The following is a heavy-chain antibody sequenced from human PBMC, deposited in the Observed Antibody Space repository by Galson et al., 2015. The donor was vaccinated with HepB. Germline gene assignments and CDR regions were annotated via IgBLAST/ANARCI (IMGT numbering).Heavy chain of an antibody. D-gene: IGHD3-22*01. CDR1: GGTFTNYA. CDR3: AREGHYYDSRGYYGVFDI. CDR2: IIPILHTP. Sequence: SVKVSCKASGGTFTNYALSWVRQAPGQGLEWMGEIIPILHTPNYAQKFQGRVTISTDESTSTVYMELSSLRSEDTAFYYCAREGHYYDSRGYYGVFDIWGQGTMVTVSS. J-gene: IGHJ3*02. V-gene: IGHV1-69*05.